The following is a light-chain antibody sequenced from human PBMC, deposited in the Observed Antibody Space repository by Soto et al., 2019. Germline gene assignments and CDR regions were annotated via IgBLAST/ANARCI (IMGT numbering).Light chain of an antibody. CDR3: HQYCTYFHYT. CDR1: ESISSR. CDR2: EAS. V-gene: IGKV1-5*03. Sequence: DIQMTQSPSTLSASIGDRVTITCRASESISSRLAWYQLKQGGAPKLLLYEASSLQTGVPSRFSGSGSGTEFSLTITSLRPDDFATYYCHQYCTYFHYTFGQGTKLEIK. J-gene: IGKJ2*01.